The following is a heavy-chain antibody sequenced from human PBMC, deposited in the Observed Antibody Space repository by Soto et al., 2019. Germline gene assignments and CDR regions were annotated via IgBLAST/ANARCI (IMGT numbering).Heavy chain of an antibody. CDR3: AKAPVNQLLWIAALEYYFDY. J-gene: IGHJ4*02. D-gene: IGHD2-2*01. Sequence: GGSLRLSCAASGFTFSSYAMSWVRQAPGKGLEWVSAISGSGGSTYYADSVKGRFTISRDNSKDTLYLQMNSLRAEDTAVYYCAKAPVNQLLWIAALEYYFDYWGQGTLVTVSS. CDR1: GFTFSSYA. CDR2: ISGSGGST. V-gene: IGHV3-23*01.